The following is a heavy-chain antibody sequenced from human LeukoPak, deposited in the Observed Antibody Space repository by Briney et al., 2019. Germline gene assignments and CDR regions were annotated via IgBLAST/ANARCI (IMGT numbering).Heavy chain of an antibody. J-gene: IGHJ3*02. CDR3: ARDGGVVVPNAPAAFDI. V-gene: IGHV4-4*07. CDR1: GGSISHYY. D-gene: IGHD2-2*01. CDR2: VYPSGST. Sequence: PSETLSLTCTVSGGSISHYYWTWIRQPAGKGLEWIGRVYPSGSTNYNPSLKSRITMSVDTSKNQFSLKLRSVTAADTAIYFCARDGGVVVPNAPAAFDIWGQGTMVTVSS.